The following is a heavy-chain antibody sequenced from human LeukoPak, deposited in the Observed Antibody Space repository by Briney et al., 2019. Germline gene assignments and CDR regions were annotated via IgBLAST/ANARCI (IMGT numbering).Heavy chain of an antibody. CDR3: ARGRLWFGVVKYFDY. D-gene: IGHD3-10*01. CDR2: IIPIFGTA. Sequence: GASVKVSCKASGGTFSSYAISWVRQAPGQGLEWMGGIIPIFGTANYAQKFQGRVTITADESTSTAYMELSSLRSEDTAVYYCARGRLWFGVVKYFDYWGQGTLVTVSS. CDR1: GGTFSSYA. J-gene: IGHJ4*02. V-gene: IGHV1-69*01.